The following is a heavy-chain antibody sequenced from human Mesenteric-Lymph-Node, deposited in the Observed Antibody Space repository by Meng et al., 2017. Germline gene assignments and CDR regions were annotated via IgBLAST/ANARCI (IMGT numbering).Heavy chain of an antibody. V-gene: IGHV3-30*01. CDR2: ISYDGSNK. D-gene: IGHD3-22*01. CDR3: ARETVPTYYYDSSGLSNWFDP. CDR1: GFTFSSYA. Sequence: GESLKISCAASGFTFSSYAMHWVRQAPGKGLEWVAVISYDGSNKYYADSVKGRFTISRDNSKNTLYLQMNSLRAEDTAVYYCARETVPTYYYDSSGLSNWFDPWGQGTRVTVSS. J-gene: IGHJ5*02.